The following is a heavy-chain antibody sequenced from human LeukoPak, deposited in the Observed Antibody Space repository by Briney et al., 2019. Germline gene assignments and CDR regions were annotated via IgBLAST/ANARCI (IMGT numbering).Heavy chain of an antibody. V-gene: IGHV3-21*04. Sequence: GGSLRLSCAASGFTFSSYSMNWVVQAPGQGLVWISSISSSSIYIYYADSVKGRFTISRDNAKNSLYLQMNSLRAEDTALYYCAKWPRIAVAGTGYFDLWGRGTLVTVSS. CDR2: ISSSSIYI. CDR3: AKWPRIAVAGTGYFDL. D-gene: IGHD6-19*01. J-gene: IGHJ2*01. CDR1: GFTFSSYS.